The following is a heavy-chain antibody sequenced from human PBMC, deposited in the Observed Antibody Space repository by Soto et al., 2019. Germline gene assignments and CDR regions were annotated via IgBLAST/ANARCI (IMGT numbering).Heavy chain of an antibody. CDR2: IDPKSGDT. V-gene: IGHV1-2*02. Sequence: GASLKVSCQASGYTFTENQIHWLRRAPGQRLQWLGRIDPKSGDTTFAPTFQGRVTMTRDTSTNTAYLELTRLTSDDTAIYYCARRHPLDYIRWCFAPWGLGTRVTVSS. J-gene: IGHJ5*02. D-gene: IGHD2-21*01. CDR1: GYTFTENQ. CDR3: ARRHPLDYIRWCFAP.